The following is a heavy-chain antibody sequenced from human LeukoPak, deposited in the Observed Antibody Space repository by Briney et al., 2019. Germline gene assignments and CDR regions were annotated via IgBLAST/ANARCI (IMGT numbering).Heavy chain of an antibody. CDR3: TRSYCSSTSCYKVY. V-gene: IGHV3-49*03. CDR1: GFTFGDYA. Sequence: GGSLRLSCTASGFTFGDYAMSWFRQAPGKGLEWVGFIRSKAYGGTTEYAASVKGRFIISRDDSKSIAYLQMNSLKTEDTAVYYCTRSYCSSTSCYKVYWGQGTLVTVSS. D-gene: IGHD2-2*02. CDR2: IRSKAYGGTT. J-gene: IGHJ4*02.